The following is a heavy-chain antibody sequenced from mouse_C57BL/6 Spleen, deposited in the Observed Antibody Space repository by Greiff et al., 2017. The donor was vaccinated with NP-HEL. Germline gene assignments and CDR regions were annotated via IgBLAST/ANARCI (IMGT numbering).Heavy chain of an antibody. J-gene: IGHJ3*01. CDR2: ISDGGSYT. CDR3: ARELYYDYDGEAY. CDR1: GFTFSSYA. Sequence: EVKVVESGGGLVKPGGSLKLSCAASGFTFSSYAMSWVRQTPEKRLEWVATISDGGSYTYYPDNVKGRFTISRDNAKNNLYLHMSHLKSEDTAMYYCARELYYDYDGEAYWGQGTLVTVSA. D-gene: IGHD2-4*01. V-gene: IGHV5-4*01.